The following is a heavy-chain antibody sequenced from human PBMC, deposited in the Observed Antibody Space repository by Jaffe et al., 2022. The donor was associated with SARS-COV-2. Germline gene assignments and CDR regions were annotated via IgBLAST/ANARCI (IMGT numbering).Heavy chain of an antibody. D-gene: IGHD2-8*02. Sequence: EVQLVESGGGLVQPGGSLRLSCAASGFTLSDYSMNWVRQAPGNGLEWVSYISTTGRTIYYADSVKGRFTISRDNAKNSLYLQMNSLRDEDTAVYYCASWWGDGYWGQGTLVTVSS. CDR2: ISTTGRTI. J-gene: IGHJ4*02. V-gene: IGHV3-48*02. CDR3: ASWWGDGY. CDR1: GFTLSDYS.